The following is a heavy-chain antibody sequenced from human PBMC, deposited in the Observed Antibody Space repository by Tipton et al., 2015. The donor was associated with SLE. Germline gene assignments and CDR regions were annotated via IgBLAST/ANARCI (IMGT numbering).Heavy chain of an antibody. J-gene: IGHJ2*01. CDR3: AKVRGYPEGAGWYFDL. CDR1: GFTFSSYA. D-gene: IGHD5-12*01. V-gene: IGHV3-23*01. CDR2: ISGSGGST. Sequence: GSLRLSCAASGFTFSSYAMSWVRQAPGKGLEWVSAISGSGGSTYYADSVKGRFTISRDNSKNTLYLQMNSLRAEDTAVYYCAKVRGYPEGAGWYFDLWGRGTLVTVSS.